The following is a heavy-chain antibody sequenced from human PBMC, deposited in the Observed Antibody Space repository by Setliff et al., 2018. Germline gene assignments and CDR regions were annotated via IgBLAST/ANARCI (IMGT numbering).Heavy chain of an antibody. D-gene: IGHD3-22*01. J-gene: IGHJ4*02. V-gene: IGHV3-23*01. Sequence: LRLSCAASGFPFSSYAMSWVRQAPGKGLEWVSAISGSGGSTYYADSVKGRFTISRDNSKNTLYLDMSSLRSEDTAVYYCAKVLDTTGYYYFDFWGQGTLVTVSS. CDR1: GFPFSSYA. CDR3: AKVLDTTGYYYFDF. CDR2: ISGSGGST.